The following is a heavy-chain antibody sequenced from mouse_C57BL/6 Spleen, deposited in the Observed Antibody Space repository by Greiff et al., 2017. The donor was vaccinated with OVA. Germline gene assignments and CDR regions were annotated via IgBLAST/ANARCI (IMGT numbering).Heavy chain of an antibody. V-gene: IGHV6-3*01. J-gene: IGHJ2*01. CDR1: GFTFSNYW. Sequence: EVKVEESGGGLVQPGGSMKLSCVASGFTFSNYWMNWVRQSPEKGLEWVAQIRLKSDNYATHYAESVKGRFTISRDDSKSSVYLQMNNLRAEDTGIYYCTESPLVRLDYWGQGTTLTVSS. D-gene: IGHD1-1*01. CDR2: IRLKSDNYAT. CDR3: TESPLVRLDY.